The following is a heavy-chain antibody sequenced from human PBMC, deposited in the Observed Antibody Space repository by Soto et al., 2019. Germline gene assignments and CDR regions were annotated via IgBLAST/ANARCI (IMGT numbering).Heavy chain of an antibody. Sequence: PSDTLSINCAVYGASFRGYYWRGIRQPPGRGLGWIGEINHSGSTNYNPSLKSRVTISVDTSKNQFSLKLSSVTAADTAVYYCARGGYDFWSGYYAHYNWFDPWGQGTLVP. J-gene: IGHJ5*02. V-gene: IGHV4-34*01. CDR1: GASFRGYY. CDR3: ARGGYDFWSGYYAHYNWFDP. CDR2: INHSGST. D-gene: IGHD3-3*01.